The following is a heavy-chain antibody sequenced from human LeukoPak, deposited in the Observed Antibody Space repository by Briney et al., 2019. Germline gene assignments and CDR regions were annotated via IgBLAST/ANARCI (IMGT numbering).Heavy chain of an antibody. Sequence: SVKVSCKASGYTFTSYGISWVRQAPGQGREGMGWISAYNGNTNYAQKLQGRVTMTTDTSTSTAYMELRSLRSDDTAVYYCARDGDIVVVVAANYFDYWGQGTLVTVSS. D-gene: IGHD2-15*01. CDR3: ARDGDIVVVVAANYFDY. CDR2: ISAYNGNT. J-gene: IGHJ4*02. CDR1: GYTFTSYG. V-gene: IGHV1-18*04.